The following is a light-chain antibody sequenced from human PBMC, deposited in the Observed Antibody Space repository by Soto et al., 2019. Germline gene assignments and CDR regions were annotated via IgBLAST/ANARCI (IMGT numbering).Light chain of an antibody. CDR2: EVS. J-gene: IGLJ1*01. CDR1: SSDAGGYNF. Sequence: QSVLTQPASVSGSLGQSITISCTGTSSDAGGYNFVSWYQQHPGKAPKLIIFEVSNRPSGVSNRFSGSKSGNTASLTLSGLQAEDEADYYCNSYTSSAARVFGTGTKLTVL. V-gene: IGLV2-14*01. CDR3: NSYTSSAARV.